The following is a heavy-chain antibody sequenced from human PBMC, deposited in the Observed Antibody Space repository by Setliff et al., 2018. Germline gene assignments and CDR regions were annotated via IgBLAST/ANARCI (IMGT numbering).Heavy chain of an antibody. J-gene: IGHJ3*02. V-gene: IGHV4-31*03. CDR2: IYYSGST. CDR1: GGRISGSNHY. D-gene: IGHD2-21*01. Sequence: SETLSLTCTVSGGRISGSNHYWGWVRQPPGKGLEWIGYIYYSGSTYYNTSLKSRVTISVDTSKNQFSLKLSSVTAADTAVYYCARVALVVVIRNAFDIWGQGTMVTVSS. CDR3: ARVALVVVIRNAFDI.